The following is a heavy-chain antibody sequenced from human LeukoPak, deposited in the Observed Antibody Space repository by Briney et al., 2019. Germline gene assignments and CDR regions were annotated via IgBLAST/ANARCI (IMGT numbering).Heavy chain of an antibody. CDR3: ARAYSSSWYWNWFDP. V-gene: IGHV4-61*02. D-gene: IGHD6-13*01. CDR2: VYTSGST. CDR1: GGSISSDNYS. Sequence: SETLSLTCTVSGGSISSDNYSWSWIRQPAGKGLEWIGRVYTSGSTNYNPSLRSRVTISVDTSKKQFSLKLSSVTAADTAVYYCARAYSSSWYWNWFDPWGQGTLVTVSS. J-gene: IGHJ5*02.